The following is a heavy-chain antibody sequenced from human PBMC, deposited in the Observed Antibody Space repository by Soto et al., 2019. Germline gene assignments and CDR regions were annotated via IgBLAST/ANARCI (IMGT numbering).Heavy chain of an antibody. CDR2: INPSSGRT. CDR1: GYTFTSYS. D-gene: IGHD2-15*01. V-gene: IGHV1-46*01. J-gene: IGHJ6*02. Sequence: ASVKVSCKASGYTFTSYSMHWVRQAPGQGLEWMGIINPSSGRTSYAQNFQGRVTMTSDTSTSIVYMEMSSLKSEDTAVYYCARDHNFGFILYVMDVWGQGTTVTVSS. CDR3: ARDHNFGFILYVMDV.